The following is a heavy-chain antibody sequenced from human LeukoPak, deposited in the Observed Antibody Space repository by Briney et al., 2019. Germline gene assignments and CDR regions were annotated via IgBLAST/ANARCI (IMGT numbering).Heavy chain of an antibody. CDR3: AKGAALGIDY. CDR2: ITTSGGST. V-gene: IGHV3-23*01. J-gene: IGHJ4*02. CDR1: GFTFSSYA. D-gene: IGHD3-10*01. Sequence: GGSLRLSCAASGFTFSSYAMSWVRQAPGKGLQWVSSITTSGGSTYYADSVKGRFTISRDNSKNTLYLRKNSLRAEDTAVYYCAKGAALGIDYWGQGTLVTVSS.